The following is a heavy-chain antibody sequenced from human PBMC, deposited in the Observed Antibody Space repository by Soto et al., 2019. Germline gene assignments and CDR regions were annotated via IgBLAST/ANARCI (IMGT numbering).Heavy chain of an antibody. Sequence: SETLSLTCTVSGGSINSGGYYWSWVRQQLGEGLEWIGYIYDSGSTYHNPSLKSRVTISVDTSKNQFSLKLSSVTAADTAVYYCARLQHDSSGYYPYYFDYWGQGTLVTVS. CDR3: ARLQHDSSGYYPYYFDY. CDR2: IYDSGST. D-gene: IGHD3-22*01. CDR1: GGSINSGGYY. V-gene: IGHV4-31*03. J-gene: IGHJ4*02.